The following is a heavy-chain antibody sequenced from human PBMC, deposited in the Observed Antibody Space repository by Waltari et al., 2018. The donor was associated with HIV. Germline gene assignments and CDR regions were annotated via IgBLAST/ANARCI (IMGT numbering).Heavy chain of an antibody. D-gene: IGHD5-18*01. J-gene: IGHJ3*02. Sequence: EVQLVESGGGLVKPGGPLRLSWAASGSTFSTYWMHWVGQAPGKGRVWVSRINSDGSSTSYADSVKGRFTISRDNAKNTLYLQMNSLRAEDTAVYYCARERTGYSYGYDAFDIWGQGTMVTVSS. CDR3: ARERTGYSYGYDAFDI. V-gene: IGHV3-74*01. CDR2: INSDGSST. CDR1: GSTFSTYW.